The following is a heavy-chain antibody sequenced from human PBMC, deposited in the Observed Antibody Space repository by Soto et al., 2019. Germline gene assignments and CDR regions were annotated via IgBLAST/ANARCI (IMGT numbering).Heavy chain of an antibody. CDR2: ITATGSFI. V-gene: IGHV3-21*06. CDR3: ARDLPRAGDYVMDG. CDR1: GFTLSDYT. J-gene: IGHJ6*02. Sequence: PGWSLRLSCSASGFTLSDYTMNWVRQAPGKGLEWVSLITATGSFIYQADSVKGRFTISRDNAKNSLYLQMNSLRDEDTAVYYYARDLPRAGDYVMDGWGQGTMVTVSS. D-gene: IGHD2-2*01.